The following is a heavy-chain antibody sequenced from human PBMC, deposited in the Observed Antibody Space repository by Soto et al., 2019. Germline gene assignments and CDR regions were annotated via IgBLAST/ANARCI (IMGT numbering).Heavy chain of an antibody. CDR3: ARSSSPRLYYYYYGMDV. D-gene: IGHD6-6*01. CDR1: GYRFTSYG. Sequence: ASVKVSCMASGYRFTSYGISWVRQAPGQGLEWMGWISAYNGNTNYAQKLQGRVTMTTDTSTSTAYMELRSLRSDDTAVYYCARSSSPRLYYYYYGMDVWGQGTTVTVSS. J-gene: IGHJ6*02. V-gene: IGHV1-18*01. CDR2: ISAYNGNT.